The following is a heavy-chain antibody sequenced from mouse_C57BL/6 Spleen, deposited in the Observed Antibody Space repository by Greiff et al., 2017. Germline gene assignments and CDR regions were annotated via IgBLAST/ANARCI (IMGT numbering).Heavy chain of an antibody. CDR3: ARSGDGYYFDY. D-gene: IGHD2-3*01. CDR1: GYTFTSYW. V-gene: IGHV1-64*01. J-gene: IGHJ2*01. Sequence: VQLQQPGAELVKPGASVKLSCKASGYTFTSYWLHWVKQRPGQGLEWIGMIHPNSGSTNYNEKFKSKAKLTVDKSSSTAYMQLSSLTSEDSAVYYCARSGDGYYFDYWGQGTTLTVSS. CDR2: IHPNSGST.